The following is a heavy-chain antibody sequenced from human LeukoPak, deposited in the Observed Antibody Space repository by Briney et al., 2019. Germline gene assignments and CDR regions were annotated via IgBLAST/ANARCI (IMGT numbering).Heavy chain of an antibody. J-gene: IGHJ3*02. CDR1: GGSISSSSYY. CDR2: IYYSGST. D-gene: IGHD3-22*01. CDR3: ARDRHDSSGYYYNDAFDI. V-gene: IGHV4-39*02. Sequence: PSETLSLTCTVSGGSISSSSYYWGWIRQPPGKGLEWIGSIYYSGSTYYNPSLKSRVTISVDTSKNQFSLKLSSVTAADTAVYYCARDRHDSSGYYYNDAFDIWGQGTMVTVSS.